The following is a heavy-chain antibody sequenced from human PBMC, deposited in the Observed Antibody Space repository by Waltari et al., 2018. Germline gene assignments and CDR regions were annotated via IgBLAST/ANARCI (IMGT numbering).Heavy chain of an antibody. Sequence: QVQLQESGPGLVKPSETLSLTCTVSGGSISSYYWSWIRPPPGKGLEWIGYIYYSGSTNYNPSLKSRVTISVDTSKNQFSLKLSSVTAADTAVYYCARVLSRYSGSYGCAFDIWGQGTMVTVSS. CDR2: IYYSGST. D-gene: IGHD1-26*01. CDR1: GGSISSYY. V-gene: IGHV4-59*01. CDR3: ARVLSRYSGSYGCAFDI. J-gene: IGHJ3*02.